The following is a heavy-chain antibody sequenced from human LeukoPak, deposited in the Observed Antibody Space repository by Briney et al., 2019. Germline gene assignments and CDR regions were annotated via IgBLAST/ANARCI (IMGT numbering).Heavy chain of an antibody. Sequence: ASVTVSCKASGYTFTSYGISWVRQAPGQGLEWMGWISAYNGNTNYAQKLQGRVTMTTDTSTSTAYMELRSLRSDDTAVYYCARETLRLSIAAAGDFDYWGQGTLVTVSS. D-gene: IGHD6-13*01. J-gene: IGHJ4*02. V-gene: IGHV1-18*01. CDR2: ISAYNGNT. CDR3: ARETLRLSIAAAGDFDY. CDR1: GYTFTSYG.